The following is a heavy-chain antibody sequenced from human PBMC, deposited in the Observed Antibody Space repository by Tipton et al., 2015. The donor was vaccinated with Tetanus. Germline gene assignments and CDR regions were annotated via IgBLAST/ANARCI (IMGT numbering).Heavy chain of an antibody. D-gene: IGHD2-2*01. CDR2: IYTSGST. CDR1: GGSISSDY. J-gene: IGHJ6*02. V-gene: IGHV4-4*07. CDR3: ARDGQPGYYYGMDG. Sequence: TLSLTCAVSGGSISSDYWSWIRQPAGKGLEWIGGIYTSGSTNYNPPLKSRVTMSVDTSKNHFSLKLSSVTAADTAIYYCARDGQPGYYYGMDGWGQGTAVTFPS.